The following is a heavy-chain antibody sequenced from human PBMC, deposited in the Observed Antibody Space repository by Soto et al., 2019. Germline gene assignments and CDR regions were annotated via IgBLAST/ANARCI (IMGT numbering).Heavy chain of an antibody. Sequence: EVQLVESGGGLVQPGGSLRLSCAASGFTFSSYSMNWVRQAPGQGLDWVSYLSSSSSTIYYADSVKGRFTISRDNAKNSLYLQMNSLRDEDTAVYYCARYYDSSGYYYNDAFDIWGQGTMVTVSS. V-gene: IGHV3-48*02. J-gene: IGHJ3*02. CDR1: GFTFSSYS. CDR3: ARYYDSSGYYYNDAFDI. D-gene: IGHD3-22*01. CDR2: LSSSSSTI.